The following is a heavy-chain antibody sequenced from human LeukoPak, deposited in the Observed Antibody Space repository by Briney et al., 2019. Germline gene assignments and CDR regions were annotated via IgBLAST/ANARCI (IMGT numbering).Heavy chain of an antibody. D-gene: IGHD6-13*01. V-gene: IGHV3-23*01. CDR3: ARANSSSWHYFDY. Sequence: GGSLRLSCEASGFTFGSHAMYWVRQAPGKGLEWVAGIFGSGGSPHYADSVKGRFTISRDNSKNTVSLQMNSLRAEDTAVFYCARANSSSWHYFDYWGQGTLVTVSS. CDR1: GFTFGSHA. CDR2: IFGSGGSP. J-gene: IGHJ4*02.